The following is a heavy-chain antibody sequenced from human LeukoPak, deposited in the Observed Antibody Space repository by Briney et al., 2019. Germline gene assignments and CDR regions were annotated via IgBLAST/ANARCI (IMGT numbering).Heavy chain of an antibody. CDR2: IKTDGSIT. D-gene: IGHD6-13*01. Sequence: GGSLRLSCAASGFSFGVFWMHWVRQAPGKGPVWVSRIKTDGSITDYADSVKGRFTISRDNAKNTLYLQMNSLRAEDTAVYYCASLSSSFLVDYWGQGTLVTVSS. V-gene: IGHV3-74*01. CDR3: ASLSSSFLVDY. J-gene: IGHJ4*02. CDR1: GFSFGVFW.